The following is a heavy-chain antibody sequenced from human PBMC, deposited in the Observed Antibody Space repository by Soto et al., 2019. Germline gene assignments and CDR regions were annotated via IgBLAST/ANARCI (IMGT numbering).Heavy chain of an antibody. V-gene: IGHV1-18*01. CDR3: AKNGQPPYYYFGLDV. J-gene: IGHJ6*02. CDR1: GYTFSRYG. D-gene: IGHD2-8*01. CDR2: ISGYNGDT. Sequence: QGQLVQSGGEVKKSGASVKVSCKASGYTFSRYGISWVRQAPGQGLEWMGWISGYNGDTNYAQKFQGRVTMTIDTSKTKAYKGVRSLTSDETDVYYCAKNGQPPYYYFGLDVWGQGTTVTVSS.